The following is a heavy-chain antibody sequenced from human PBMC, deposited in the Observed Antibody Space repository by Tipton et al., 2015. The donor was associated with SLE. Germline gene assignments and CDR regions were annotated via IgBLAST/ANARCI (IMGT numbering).Heavy chain of an antibody. V-gene: IGHV4-39*02. Sequence: TLSLTCTVSGGSISSSGYYWGWIRQPPGKGLEWIGNIYYSGSTYYNPSLKSRVTISVDTSKNQFSLKLSSGTAADTAVYYCARDGDAFDIWGQGTMVTVSS. J-gene: IGHJ3*02. CDR2: IYYSGST. CDR3: ARDGDAFDI. CDR1: GGSISSSGYY.